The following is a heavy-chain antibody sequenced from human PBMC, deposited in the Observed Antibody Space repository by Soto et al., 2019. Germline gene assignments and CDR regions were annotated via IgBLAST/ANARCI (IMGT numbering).Heavy chain of an antibody. CDR1: GGSISSYY. D-gene: IGHD3-3*01. CDR2: IYYSGST. J-gene: IGHJ6*02. V-gene: IGHV4-59*01. Sequence: ETLSLTCTVSGGSISSYYWSWIRQPPGKGLEWSGYIYYSGSTNYNPSLKSRVTISVDTSKNQFSLKLSSVTAADTAVYYCARAEGGVGGIWSGYYNYYYYGMDVWGQGTTVTVSS. CDR3: ARAEGGVGGIWSGYYNYYYYGMDV.